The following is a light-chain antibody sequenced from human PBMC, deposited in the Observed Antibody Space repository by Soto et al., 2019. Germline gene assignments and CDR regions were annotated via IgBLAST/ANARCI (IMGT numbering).Light chain of an antibody. CDR3: CSYAGSSTWV. J-gene: IGLJ1*01. V-gene: IGLV2-23*02. Sequence: QSVLTQPASVSGSPGQSITISCTGTSSDVGSYNLVSWYQQYPDKAPKLMIYEVGKRPLGVSNRFSGSKSGNTASLTISGLQAEDEADYYCCSYAGSSTWVFGTGTKLTVL. CDR2: EVG. CDR1: SSDVGSYNL.